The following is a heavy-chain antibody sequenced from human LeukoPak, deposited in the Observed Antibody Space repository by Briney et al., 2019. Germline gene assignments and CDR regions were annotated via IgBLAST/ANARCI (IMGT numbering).Heavy chain of an antibody. CDR2: IKQDGGEI. J-gene: IGHJ6*03. V-gene: IGHV3-7*03. CDR3: AREAYDDFWSGSWRYYYYMDV. D-gene: IGHD3-3*01. CDR1: GFTFSSYW. Sequence: GGSLRLSCVVSGFTFSSYWMSWVRQAPGKGLEWVANIKQDGGEIYYVDSVKGRFTISRDNARNSLYLQMNSLRAEDTAVYYCAREAYDDFWSGSWRYYYYMDVWGKGITATVSS.